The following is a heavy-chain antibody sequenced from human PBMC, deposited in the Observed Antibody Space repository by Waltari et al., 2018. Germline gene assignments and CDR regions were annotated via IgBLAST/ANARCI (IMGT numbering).Heavy chain of an antibody. CDR2: VDPEDGET. J-gene: IGHJ5*02. Sequence: VQLVQSGAEVKKPGSSVKVSCKASGGTFSSYAISWVRQAPGKGLEWMGLVDPEDGETIYAEKFQGRVTITTDTSTDTAYMELSSLRSEDTAVYYCATARSVVVIAIDLWGQGTLVTVSS. V-gene: IGHV1-69-2*01. CDR3: ATARSVVVIAIDL. D-gene: IGHD2-21*01. CDR1: GGTFSSYA.